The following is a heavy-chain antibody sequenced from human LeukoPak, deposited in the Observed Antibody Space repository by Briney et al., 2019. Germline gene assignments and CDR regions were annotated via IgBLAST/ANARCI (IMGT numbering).Heavy chain of an antibody. CDR2: IYYSGST. CDR3: ARDSDSSSYYCQHDY. CDR1: GGSISSSC. J-gene: IGHJ4*02. V-gene: IGHV4-59*01. D-gene: IGHD3-22*01. Sequence: PSETLSLTCTVSGGSISSSCGSWIWQPPGQGLEWIGYIYYSGSTNYNHSLKSRVTISVDTSKNQFSLKLRSVTAADTAVYECARDSDSSSYYCQHDYWAEGTLVTVSS.